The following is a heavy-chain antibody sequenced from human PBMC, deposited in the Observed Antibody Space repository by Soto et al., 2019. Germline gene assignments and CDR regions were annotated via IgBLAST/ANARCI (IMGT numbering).Heavy chain of an antibody. CDR2: IYYSGST. V-gene: IGHV4-59*01. CDR3: AGTYDILTGLNWFDP. D-gene: IGHD3-9*01. CDR1: GGSIRSYY. J-gene: IGHJ5*02. Sequence: SETLSLTCTVSGGSIRSYYWSWIRQPPGKGLEWIGYIYYSGSTNYNPSLKSRVTISVDTSKNQFSLKLSSVTAADTAVYYCAGTYDILTGLNWFDPWGQGTLVTVS.